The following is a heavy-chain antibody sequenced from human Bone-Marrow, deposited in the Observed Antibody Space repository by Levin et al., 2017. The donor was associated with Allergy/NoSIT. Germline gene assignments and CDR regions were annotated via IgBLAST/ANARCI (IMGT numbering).Heavy chain of an antibody. V-gene: IGHV3-23*01. D-gene: IGHD3-10*01. CDR1: GFTFGSYA. J-gene: IGHJ4*02. CDR3: TKVSGSYFED. CDR2: ISYNGIAT. Sequence: GGSLRLSCAASGFTFGSYAMSWVRQAPGNGLEWVSLISYNGIATHDADAVKGRFTISRDNSKNSLYLQMNSLRADDTAIYYCTKVSGSYFEDWGQGALVTVSS.